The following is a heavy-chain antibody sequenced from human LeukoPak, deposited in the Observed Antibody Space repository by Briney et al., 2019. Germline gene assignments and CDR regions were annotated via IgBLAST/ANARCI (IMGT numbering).Heavy chain of an antibody. D-gene: IGHD2-15*01. CDR1: GFTFSSYG. V-gene: IGHV3-30*18. Sequence: GGSLRLSCAASGFTFSSYGMHWVRQAPGKGLEWVAVISYDGSNKYYADSVKGRFTISRDNSKNTLYLQMNSLRAEDTAVYYCAKDVVWSLDPWGQGTLVTASS. J-gene: IGHJ5*02. CDR2: ISYDGSNK. CDR3: AKDVVWSLDP.